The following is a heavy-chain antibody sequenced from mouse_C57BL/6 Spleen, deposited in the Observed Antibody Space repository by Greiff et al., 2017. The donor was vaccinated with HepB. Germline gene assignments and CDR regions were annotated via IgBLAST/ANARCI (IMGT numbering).Heavy chain of an antibody. CDR1: GFTFSSYG. CDR2: ISSGGSYT. D-gene: IGHD1-1*01. Sequence: EVKLQESGGDLVKPGGSLKLSCAASGFTFSSYGMSWVRQTPDKRLEWVATISSGGSYTYYPDSVKGRFTISRDNAKNTLYLQMSSLKSEDTAMYYCAREGDHGSHAMDYWGQGTSVTVSS. CDR3: AREGDHGSHAMDY. V-gene: IGHV5-6*01. J-gene: IGHJ4*01.